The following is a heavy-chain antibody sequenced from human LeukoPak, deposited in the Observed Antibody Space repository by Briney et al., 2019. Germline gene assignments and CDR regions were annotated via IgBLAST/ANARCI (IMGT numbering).Heavy chain of an antibody. Sequence: GESLKISCKGSGYSFTSYWIGWVRQMPGKGLEWVGIIYPGDSDTRYSPSFQGQVTISADKSISTAYLQCSSLQASDTAMYHCPSPQVGLAPQPLDYWGQGTLVTVSP. V-gene: IGHV5-51*01. CDR1: GYSFTSYW. D-gene: IGHD3/OR15-3a*01. CDR3: PSPQVGLAPQPLDY. J-gene: IGHJ4*02. CDR2: IYPGDSDT.